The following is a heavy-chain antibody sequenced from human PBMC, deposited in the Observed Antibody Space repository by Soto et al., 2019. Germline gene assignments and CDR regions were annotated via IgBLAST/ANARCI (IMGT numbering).Heavy chain of an antibody. D-gene: IGHD6-13*01. CDR2: MNPNSGNT. CDR1: GYTFTIYD. J-gene: IGHJ4*02. Sequence: ASVKGSCKASGYTFTIYDINWVRQATGQGLEWMGWMNPNSGNTGYPQKFQGRVTMTRNTSISTAYMELSSLRFEDTAVYYCARRLSAAGTTIDYWGQGTLVTVSS. V-gene: IGHV1-8*01. CDR3: ARRLSAAGTTIDY.